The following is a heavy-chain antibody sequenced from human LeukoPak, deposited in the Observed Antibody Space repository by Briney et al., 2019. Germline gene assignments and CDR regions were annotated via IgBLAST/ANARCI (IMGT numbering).Heavy chain of an antibody. D-gene: IGHD3-10*01. CDR2: IYNSGSST. V-gene: IGHV4-59*01. CDR1: DGSISIYY. Sequence: SETLSVTCTVSDGSISIYYWNWIRQPPGKGLEWIGYIYNSGSSTIYNPSLQSRVTISVDMSKNQFSLRLSSVTAADTAVYFCVRDRELTYWGQGILVTVSS. J-gene: IGHJ4*02. CDR3: VRDRELTY.